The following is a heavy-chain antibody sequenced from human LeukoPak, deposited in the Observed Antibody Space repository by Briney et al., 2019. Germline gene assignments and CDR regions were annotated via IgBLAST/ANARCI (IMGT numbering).Heavy chain of an antibody. D-gene: IGHD6-13*01. CDR1: GFTFSSYA. CDR2: ISGSGAST. Sequence: QPGGSLRLSCAASGFTFSSYAMSWVRQAPGKGLEWVSLISGSGASTYYPDSVKGRFTISRDNSKNTLSLQMNSLRAEDTAVYYCAPDLRGSAWSLDDWGQGTLVTVSS. V-gene: IGHV3-23*01. CDR3: APDLRGSAWSLDD. J-gene: IGHJ4*02.